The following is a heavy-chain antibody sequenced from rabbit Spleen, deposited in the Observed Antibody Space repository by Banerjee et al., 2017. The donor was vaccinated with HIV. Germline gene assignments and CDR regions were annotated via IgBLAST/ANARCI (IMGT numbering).Heavy chain of an antibody. D-gene: IGHD1-1*01. J-gene: IGHJ4*01. CDR1: GFSFSNKAV. Sequence: QEQLVESGGGLVKPGASLTLTCKASGFSFSNKAVMCWVRQAPGKGPEWIACTYNRDITYASWAKGRFTISKTSSTTVTLQMTSLTAADTATYFCARHDNSRYDFDLWGPGTLVTVS. V-gene: IGHV1S45*01. CDR2: TYNRDIT. CDR3: ARHDNSRYDFDL.